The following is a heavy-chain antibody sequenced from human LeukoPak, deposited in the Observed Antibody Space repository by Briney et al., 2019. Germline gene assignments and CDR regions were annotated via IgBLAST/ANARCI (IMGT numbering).Heavy chain of an antibody. D-gene: IGHD3-10*01. V-gene: IGHV3-23*01. CDR2: ISGSGGST. Sequence: GGSLRLSCAASGFTFSSYAMSWVRHAPGKGLELVSAISGSGGSTYYADSVKGRFTISRDNSKNTLYLQMNSLRAEDTAVYYCAKSGIWFGELLSHFDYWGQGTLVTVSS. CDR3: AKSGIWFGELLSHFDY. CDR1: GFTFSSYA. J-gene: IGHJ4*02.